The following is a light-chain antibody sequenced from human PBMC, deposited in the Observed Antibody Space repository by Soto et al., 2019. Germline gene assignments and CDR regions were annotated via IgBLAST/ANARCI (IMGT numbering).Light chain of an antibody. J-gene: IGLJ1*01. CDR3: SSYTSSNTYV. Sequence: QSVLTHPASVAGSPGQSITISCTGTISDVGDYNYVSWYQQYPGRAPKLMIHEVNHRPSGVSDRFSGSKSGNTASLTISGLQAEDEADYYCSSYTSSNTYVFGTGTKVTVL. CDR2: EVN. CDR1: ISDVGDYNY. V-gene: IGLV2-14*01.